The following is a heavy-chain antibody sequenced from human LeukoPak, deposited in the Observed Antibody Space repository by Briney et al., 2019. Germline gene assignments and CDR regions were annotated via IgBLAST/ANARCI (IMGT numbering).Heavy chain of an antibody. D-gene: IGHD3-10*01. J-gene: IGHJ4*02. CDR1: GFTFISYW. CDR2: INSDGTTT. V-gene: IGHV3-74*01. CDR3: ASDRVRLDY. Sequence: GGSLRLSCAGSGFTFISYWMHWVRQAPGKGLVWVARINSDGTTTTYADSVEGRFTFSRDNAMHTLYLQMNSLRAEDTAVYYCASDRVRLDYWGRGTLVTVSS.